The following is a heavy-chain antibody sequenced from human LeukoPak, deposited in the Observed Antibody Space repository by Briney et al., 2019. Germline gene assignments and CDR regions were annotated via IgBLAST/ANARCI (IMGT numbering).Heavy chain of an antibody. V-gene: IGHV1-8*01. CDR3: VRTPPNWGADF. J-gene: IGHJ4*02. CDR2: MSPNSGNT. CDR1: GYTFTSYD. D-gene: IGHD7-27*01. Sequence: ASVKVSCKASGYTFTSYDINWMRQATGQGLEWMGWMSPNSGNTGYAQKFQGRVTMTRDTSTGTAYLELSSLRSEDSAVYYCVRTPPNWGADFWGQGTLVTVSS.